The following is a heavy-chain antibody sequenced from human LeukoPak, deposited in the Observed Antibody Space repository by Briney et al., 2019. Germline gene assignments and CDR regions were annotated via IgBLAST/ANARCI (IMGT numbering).Heavy chain of an antibody. CDR2: ISAYNGNT. V-gene: IGHV1-18*01. CDR1: GYTFTSYG. CDR3: ARHLRGYLYHDSSGYPEVDY. Sequence: ASVKVSCKASGYTFTSYGISWVRQAPGQGLEWMGWISAYNGNTNYAQKLQGRVTMTTDTSTSTAYMELRSLRSDDTAVYYCARHLRGYLYHDSSGYPEVDYWGQGTLVTVPS. D-gene: IGHD3-22*01. J-gene: IGHJ4*02.